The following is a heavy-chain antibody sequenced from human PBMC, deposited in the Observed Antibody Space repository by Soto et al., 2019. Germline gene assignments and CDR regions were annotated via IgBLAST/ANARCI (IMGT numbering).Heavy chain of an antibody. CDR3: PRGQGNH. CDR2: MNPFSGNA. V-gene: IGHV1-8*01. CDR1: GYTFTSYD. Sequence: QVQLVQSGAEVKKPGASVRVSCKASGYTFTSYDIYWVRQATGQGLEWMGWMNPFSGNAVYTQKFQDRITMTRDTSINTAYMEMRVRRSQDTTVNYCPRGQGNHWGQGSLVTVSS. J-gene: IGHJ4*02.